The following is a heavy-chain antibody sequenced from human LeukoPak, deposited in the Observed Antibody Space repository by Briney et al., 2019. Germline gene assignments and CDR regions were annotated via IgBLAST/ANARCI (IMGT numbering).Heavy chain of an antibody. CDR2: IYYSGRT. J-gene: IGHJ4*02. D-gene: IGHD6-19*01. CDR1: GGSISSYY. V-gene: IGHV4-59*08. CDR3: ARHVEQWLTPFDY. Sequence: SETLSLTCTVSGGSISSYYWSWIRQSPGKGLEWIGCIYYSGRTNYNPSLKSRVTISVDTSKNQFSLKPSSVTAADTAVYYCARHVEQWLTPFDYWGQGTLVTVSS.